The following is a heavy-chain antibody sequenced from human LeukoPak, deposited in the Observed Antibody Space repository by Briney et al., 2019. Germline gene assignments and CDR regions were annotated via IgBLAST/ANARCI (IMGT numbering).Heavy chain of an antibody. V-gene: IGHV3-21*01. CDR3: VRDGSGFYYYYYMDV. Sequence: PGGSLRLSCAVSGFNISGNYMSWVRQAPGKGLEWVSSISTVSTYTFYSDSVKGRFTISRDNRKNTLYLQMSSLSAEDTAVYYCVRDGSGFYYYYYMDVWGRGTAVTVSS. J-gene: IGHJ6*03. D-gene: IGHD6-25*01. CDR2: ISTVSTYT. CDR1: GFNISGNY.